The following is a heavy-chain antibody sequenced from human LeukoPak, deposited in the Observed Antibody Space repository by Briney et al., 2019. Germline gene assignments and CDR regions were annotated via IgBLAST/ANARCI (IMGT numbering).Heavy chain of an antibody. V-gene: IGHV4-39*07. J-gene: IGHJ4*02. CDR1: GGSISSSSYY. Sequence: SETLSLTCTVSGGSISSSSYYWGWIRQPPGKGLEWIGSIYYSGSTYYNPSLKSRVTISVDTSKNQFSLKLSSVTAADTAVYYCARSRGYSGYELTDWGQGTLVTVSS. CDR3: ARSRGYSGYELTD. CDR2: IYYSGST. D-gene: IGHD5-12*01.